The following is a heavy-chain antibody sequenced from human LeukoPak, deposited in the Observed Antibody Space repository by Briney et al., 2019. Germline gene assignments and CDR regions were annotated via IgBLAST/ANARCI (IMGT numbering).Heavy chain of an antibody. CDR2: ISGSGGST. CDR1: GFTVSNNF. D-gene: IGHD3-3*01. CDR3: AKDGTYDFWSGYSI. Sequence: GGSLRLSCTVSGFTVSNNFMSWVRQAPGKGLEWVSGISGSGGSTYYADSVKGRFTISRDNSKNTLYLQMNSLRAEDTAVYYCAKDGTYDFWSGYSIWGQGTMVTVSS. V-gene: IGHV3-23*01. J-gene: IGHJ3*02.